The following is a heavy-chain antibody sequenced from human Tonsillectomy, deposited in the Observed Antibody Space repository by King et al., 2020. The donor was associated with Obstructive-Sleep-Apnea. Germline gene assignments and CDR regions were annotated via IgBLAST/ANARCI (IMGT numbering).Heavy chain of an antibody. CDR2: IHTSGST. CDR3: ASWKVREVIQEN. D-gene: IGHD3-10*01. J-gene: IGHJ4*02. V-gene: IGHV4-4*07. Sequence: VQLQESGPGLVKPSETLSLTCTVSGGSISSYYWSWIRQPAGKGMEWIGRIHTSGSTNYNPSLKSRVTMSLDTSKNQFSLKLRSVTAADTAVYYCASWKVREVIQENWGQGTLVTVSS. CDR1: GGSISSYY.